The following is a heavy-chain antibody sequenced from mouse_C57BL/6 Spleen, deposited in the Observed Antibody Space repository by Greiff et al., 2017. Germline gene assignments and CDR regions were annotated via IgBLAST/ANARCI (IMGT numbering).Heavy chain of an antibody. J-gene: IGHJ2*01. V-gene: IGHV1-82*01. CDR2: IYPGDGDT. CDR3: ARDYDYDY. D-gene: IGHD2-4*01. Sequence: QVQLQQSGPELVKPGASVKISCKASGYAFSSSWLNWVKQRPGKGLEWIGRIYPGDGDTNYNGKFKGKATLTADKSSSTVYMQLSSLTSEDSAVYFCARDYDYDYWGQGTTLTVSS. CDR1: GYAFSSSW.